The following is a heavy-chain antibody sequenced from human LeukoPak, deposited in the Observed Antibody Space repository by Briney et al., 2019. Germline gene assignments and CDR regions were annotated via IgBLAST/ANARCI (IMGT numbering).Heavy chain of an antibody. CDR3: ATLLNMIPYTYDY. CDR2: FDPENGET. D-gene: IGHD3-16*01. Sequence: SVKVSCKVSGNTLTELSMHWVRQAPGKGLEWMGGFDPENGETIYAQKFQGRVTMTEDTFTDTAYMELSSLRSEDTAVYYCATLLNMIPYTYDYWGQGTLVTVSS. CDR1: GNTLTELS. J-gene: IGHJ4*02. V-gene: IGHV1-24*01.